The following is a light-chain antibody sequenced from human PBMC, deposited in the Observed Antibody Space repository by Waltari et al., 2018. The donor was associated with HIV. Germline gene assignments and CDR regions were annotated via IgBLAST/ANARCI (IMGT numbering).Light chain of an antibody. CDR1: NRDVRASNY. J-gene: IGLJ2*01. V-gene: IGLV2-14*01. Sequence: QSARTQPASVSGSPGQSITISCTVTNRDVRASNYFHWYQQHPGKASKLLIYKVTNRPPGISNRFSGSKSGNTASMTISGLQPEDEADYHGSSYTITTAIVFGGGTKLTVL. CDR3: SSYTITTAIV. CDR2: KVT.